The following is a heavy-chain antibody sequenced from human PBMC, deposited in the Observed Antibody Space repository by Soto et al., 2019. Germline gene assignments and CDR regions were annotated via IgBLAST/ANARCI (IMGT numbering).Heavy chain of an antibody. Sequence: EVQLLESGGVLVQPGGSLSLSCAASGFTFSSYAMSWVRQAPGKGREWVSVISGSGGSTYYADSVKGRFTISRDNSKNTLYQQMNSLRAEDTAVYSCAKVAWDGPYYYGIDVWGQGTTVTVSS. D-gene: IGHD1-26*01. CDR1: GFTFSSYA. V-gene: IGHV3-23*01. CDR3: AKVAWDGPYYYGIDV. CDR2: ISGSGGST. J-gene: IGHJ6*01.